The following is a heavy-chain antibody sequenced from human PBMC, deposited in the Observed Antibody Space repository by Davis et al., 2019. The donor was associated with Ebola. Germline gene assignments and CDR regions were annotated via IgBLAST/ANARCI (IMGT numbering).Heavy chain of an antibody. CDR2: INHSGST. CDR3: ARTPPTVRIFGY. J-gene: IGHJ4*02. V-gene: IGHV4-34*01. D-gene: IGHD4-17*01. CDR1: GGSFSGYY. Sequence: SETLSLTCAVYGGSFSGYYWSWIRQPPGKGLEWIGEINHSGSTNYNPSLKSRVTISVDTSKNQFSLKLSSVTAADTAVYYCARTPPTVRIFGYWGQGTLVTVSS.